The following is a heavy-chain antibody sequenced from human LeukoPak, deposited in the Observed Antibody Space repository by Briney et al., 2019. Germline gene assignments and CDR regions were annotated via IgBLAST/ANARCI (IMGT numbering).Heavy chain of an antibody. J-gene: IGHJ4*02. CDR3: ARDSLVGAPIWYFDY. CDR2: ISAYNGNT. V-gene: IGHV1-18*04. CDR1: GYSFTSYW. Sequence: GESLKISCKGSGYSFTSYWIGWVRQMPGKGLEWMGWISAYNGNTNYAQKLQGRVTMTTDTSTSTAYMELRSLRSDDTAVYYCARDSLVGAPIWYFDYWGQGTLVTVSS. D-gene: IGHD1-26*01.